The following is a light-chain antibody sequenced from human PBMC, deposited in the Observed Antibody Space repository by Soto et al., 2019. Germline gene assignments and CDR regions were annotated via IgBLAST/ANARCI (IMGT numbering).Light chain of an antibody. CDR1: SSDVGGYDY. V-gene: IGLV2-14*01. J-gene: IGLJ1*01. CDR3: SAYTRTSADV. CDR2: EVS. Sequence: QSVLTQASSVSGSPGQSSTISCTGASSDVGGYDYDSWSQQHPGKAPQLIICEVSKPPSGISKRCSGSKSSNTASLTISEIQAEDGGNEYCSAYTRTSADVFGTGTKVTV.